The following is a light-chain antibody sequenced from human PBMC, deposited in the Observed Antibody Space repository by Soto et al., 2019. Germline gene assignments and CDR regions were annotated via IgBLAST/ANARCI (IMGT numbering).Light chain of an antibody. Sequence: QSALTQPASVSGSPGQSITISCTGTTSYVGRYKFVSWYQHHPGKAPKLLIFEVTNRPSGVSSRFSGSKSGNTASLTISGLQTEAEATYYFGSSTDTDVCVIFGGGT. CDR2: EVT. CDR3: GSSTDTDVCVI. V-gene: IGLV2-14*01. CDR1: TSYVGRYKF. J-gene: IGLJ2*01.